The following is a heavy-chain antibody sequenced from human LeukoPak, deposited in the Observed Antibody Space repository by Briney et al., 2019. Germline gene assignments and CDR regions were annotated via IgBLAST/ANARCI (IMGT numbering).Heavy chain of an antibody. D-gene: IGHD3-3*01. J-gene: IGHJ4*02. V-gene: IGHV4-30-2*01. CDR2: IYHSGST. CDR1: GGSISSGGYY. Sequence: SETLSLTCTVSGGSISSGGYYWSWIRQPPGKGLERIGYIYHSGSTYYNPSLKSRVTISVDRSKNQFSLKLSSVTAADTAVYYCARANYDFWSGYSEVYYFDYWGQGTLVTVSS. CDR3: ARANYDFWSGYSEVYYFDY.